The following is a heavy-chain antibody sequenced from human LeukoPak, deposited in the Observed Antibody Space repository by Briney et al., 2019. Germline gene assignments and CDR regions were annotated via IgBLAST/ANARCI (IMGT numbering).Heavy chain of an antibody. J-gene: IGHJ3*02. V-gene: IGHV4-59*08. D-gene: IGHD5-24*01. CDR2: IYYSGST. CDR1: GGSIGSYY. CDR3: ARHIRRDGYTADAFDI. Sequence: KPSETLSLTCTVSGGSIGSYYWSWIRQPPGKGLEWIGYIYYSGSTNYNPSLKSRVTISVDTSKNQFSLKLSSVTAADTAVYYCARHIRRDGYTADAFDIWGQGTMVTVSS.